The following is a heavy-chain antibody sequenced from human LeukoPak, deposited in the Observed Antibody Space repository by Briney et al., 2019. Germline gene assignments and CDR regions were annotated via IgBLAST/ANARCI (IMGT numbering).Heavy chain of an antibody. CDR1: GLTFSSYA. D-gene: IGHD3-10*01. V-gene: IGHV3-23*01. CDR2: ISGSGGST. CDR3: ANFLSYYYGSGSYPTGFDY. Sequence: GGSLRLSCAASGLTFSSYAMSWVRQAPGKGLEWVSAISGSGGSTYYADSVKGRFTISRDNSKNTLYLQMNSLRAEDTAVYYCANFLSYYYGSGSYPTGFDYWGQGTLITVSS. J-gene: IGHJ4*02.